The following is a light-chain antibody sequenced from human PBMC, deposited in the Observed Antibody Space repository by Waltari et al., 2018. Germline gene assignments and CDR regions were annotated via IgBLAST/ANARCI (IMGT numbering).Light chain of an antibody. CDR2: SSI. CDR1: SPNIGVST. J-gene: IGLJ2*01. V-gene: IGLV1-44*01. Sequence: QSVLTQPPSASGTPGQRVTIACSGRSPNIGVSTVNWDQQFPGTAPKPLIYSSIKRPSGVPDRFSGSKSGTSASLAISGLQSEDEADYYCAAWDRSLSIVVFGGGTKLTVL. CDR3: AAWDRSLSIVV.